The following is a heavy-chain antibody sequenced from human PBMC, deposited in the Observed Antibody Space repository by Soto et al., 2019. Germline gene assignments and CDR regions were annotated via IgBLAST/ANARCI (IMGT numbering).Heavy chain of an antibody. D-gene: IGHD5-12*01. Sequence: SVNVSCKASGGTFSSYAISWVRQAPGQGLEWMGGIIPIFGTANYAQKFQGRVTITADESTSTAYMELSSLRSEDTAVYYCATSSTTHYSYCGMDVWRQGTTVTVSS. J-gene: IGHJ6*02. CDR1: GGTFSSYA. CDR3: ATSSTTHYSYCGMDV. CDR2: IIPIFGTA. V-gene: IGHV1-69*13.